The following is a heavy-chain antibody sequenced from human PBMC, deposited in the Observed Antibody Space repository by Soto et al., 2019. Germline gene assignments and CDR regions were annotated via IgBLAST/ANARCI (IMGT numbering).Heavy chain of an antibody. CDR2: RSYSGST. Sequence: SETLSLTCTVSVGSISSGDYYWSWVRQHPGKGLEWIGYRSYSGSTYYNPSLKSRVTIVVDTSRNQFSLRLSSVTAADTAVYYCAREGGLAYCGGDCLYNWFDPWGQGTLVTVSS. CDR3: AREGGLAYCGGDCLYNWFDP. D-gene: IGHD2-21*02. V-gene: IGHV4-31*03. CDR1: VGSISSGDYY. J-gene: IGHJ5*02.